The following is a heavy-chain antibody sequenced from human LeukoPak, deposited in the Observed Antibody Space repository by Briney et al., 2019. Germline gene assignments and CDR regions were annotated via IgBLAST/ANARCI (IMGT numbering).Heavy chain of an antibody. J-gene: IGHJ4*02. V-gene: IGHV4-39*07. CDR3: AREMPRIVGVPFDY. D-gene: IGHD1-26*01. Sequence: SETLSLTCTVSGGSISSSSYYWGWIRQPPGKGLEWIGSIYYSGSTYYNPSLKSRVTISVDTSKNQFSLKLSSVTAADTAMYYCAREMPRIVGVPFDYWGQGTLVTVSS. CDR2: IYYSGST. CDR1: GGSISSSSYY.